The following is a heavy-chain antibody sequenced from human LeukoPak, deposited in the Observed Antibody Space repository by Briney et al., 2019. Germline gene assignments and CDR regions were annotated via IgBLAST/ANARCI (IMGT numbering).Heavy chain of an antibody. CDR1: GYRFTGYH. D-gene: IGHD3-10*01. J-gene: IGHJ4*02. CDR2: INPDSGGT. CDR3: ARDAISRGIIDY. V-gene: IGHV1-2*02. Sequence: GASVKVSCKASGYRFTGYHVHWVRQAPGQGLEWMGWINPDSGGTNFAQRFQGRATLTRDTSISTAYMELSRLTSDDTAVYYCARDAISRGIIDYWGQGTLVTVSS.